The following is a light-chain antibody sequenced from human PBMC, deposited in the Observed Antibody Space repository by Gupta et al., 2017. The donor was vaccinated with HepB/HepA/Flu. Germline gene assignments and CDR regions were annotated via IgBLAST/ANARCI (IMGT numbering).Light chain of an antibody. CDR2: KDS. CDR3: QSADSSGTYVV. J-gene: IGLJ2*01. CDR1: ALPKQY. V-gene: IGLV3-25*03. Sequence: SYELTQPPSVSVSPGQTARIPCSGDALPKQYAYWYEQKPDQAPVLVIYKDSERPSGIPERFSGSSSGTTVTLTISGVQAEDEADYYCQSADSSGTYVVFGGGTKLTVL.